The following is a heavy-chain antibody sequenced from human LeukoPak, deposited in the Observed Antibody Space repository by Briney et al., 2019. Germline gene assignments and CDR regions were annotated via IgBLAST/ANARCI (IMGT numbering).Heavy chain of an antibody. CDR2: INHSGST. Sequence: TASETLSLTCAVYGGSFSGYYWSWIRQPPGKGLEWIGEINHSGSTNYNPSLKSRVTISVDTSKNQFSLKLSSVTAADTAVYYCARGPIRCSSTSCYVPFSYWGQGTLVTVSS. CDR3: ARGPIRCSSTSCYVPFSY. D-gene: IGHD2-2*01. J-gene: IGHJ4*02. CDR1: GGSFSGYY. V-gene: IGHV4-34*01.